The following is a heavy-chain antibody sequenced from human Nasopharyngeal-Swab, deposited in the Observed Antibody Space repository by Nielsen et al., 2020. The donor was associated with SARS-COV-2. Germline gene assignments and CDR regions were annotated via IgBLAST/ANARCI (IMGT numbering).Heavy chain of an antibody. V-gene: IGHV3-23*01. Sequence: GESLKTPCAASGFPFSSYAMSWVRQAPGKGLEWVSAISGSGGSTYDADSVKGRCTISRDNSKNTLYLQMNSLRAEDTAVYYCAKDCGGVFEYFAYWGQGTLVTVSS. J-gene: IGHJ4*02. CDR3: AKDCGGVFEYFAY. CDR2: ISGSGGST. CDR1: GFPFSSYA. D-gene: IGHD3-16*01.